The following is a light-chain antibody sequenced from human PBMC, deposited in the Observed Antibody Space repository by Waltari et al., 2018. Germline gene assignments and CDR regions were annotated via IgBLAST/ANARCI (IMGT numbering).Light chain of an antibody. CDR2: KVS. J-gene: IGKJ2*01. V-gene: IGKV2-30*02. CDR1: QRLVHSDGNTF. Sequence: VAMTQSPLSLPVTVGQPASISCRSNQRLVHSDGNTFVNWFPQRPGLSPGRLISKVSHRDSGVPDRFSGSSSGTDFTLEIGKVEAEDVGVYYCMQTTHWPRTFGQGTKLEIK. CDR3: MQTTHWPRT.